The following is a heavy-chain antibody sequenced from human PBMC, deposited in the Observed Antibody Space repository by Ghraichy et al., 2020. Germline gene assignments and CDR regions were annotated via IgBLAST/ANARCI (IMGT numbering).Heavy chain of an antibody. D-gene: IGHD6-6*01. Sequence: SETLSLTCTVSGGSISRSSYYWGWIRQPPGKGLEWIGSINYSGRTSYNPSLNSRVTISVDTYKNQSSLQLSSVTAADTDLYYCARWGGIAARYGRYYYGMYVWGQGTTVTFSS. CDR2: INYSGRT. J-gene: IGHJ6*02. V-gene: IGHV4-39*01. CDR1: GGSISRSSYY. CDR3: ARWGGIAARYGRYYYGMYV.